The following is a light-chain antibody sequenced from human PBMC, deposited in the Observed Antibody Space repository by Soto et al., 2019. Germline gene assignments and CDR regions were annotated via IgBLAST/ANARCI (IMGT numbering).Light chain of an antibody. CDR2: ENN. V-gene: IGLV1-51*02. CDR3: GTWDSSLSAGV. J-gene: IGLJ3*02. CDR1: SSNIGNNY. Sequence: QSVLTQPPSVSAAPGQKVTISCSGSSSNIGNNYLSWYQQLPGTAPKLLIYENNKRPAGIPDRFSGSKSGTSATLGITGLQTGDEADYYCGTWDSSLSAGVFGEGTKRTVL.